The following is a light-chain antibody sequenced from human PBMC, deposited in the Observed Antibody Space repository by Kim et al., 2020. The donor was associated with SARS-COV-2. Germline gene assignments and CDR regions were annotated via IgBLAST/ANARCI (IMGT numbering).Light chain of an antibody. V-gene: IGKV3-20*01. J-gene: IGKJ1*01. CDR1: QSVSRSY. Sequence: PGERATLSCRASQSVSRSYLAWYQQKPGQAPRLLIYGASSRATGIPDRFSGSGSGTDFTLTISRLEPEDFAVYYCQQYDSSPFTFGQGTKVDIK. CDR2: GAS. CDR3: QQYDSSPFT.